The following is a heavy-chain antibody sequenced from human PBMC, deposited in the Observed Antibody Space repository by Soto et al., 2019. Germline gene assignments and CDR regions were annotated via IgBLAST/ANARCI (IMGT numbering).Heavy chain of an antibody. CDR1: GFTFSKAW. J-gene: IGHJ6*04. V-gene: IGHV3-15*01. CDR2: IKSKTDGGTT. CDR3: TTDTEDGDAMDG. Sequence: PGGSLRLSCAASGFTFSKAWMSWVRQAPGKGLEWVGRIKSKTDGGTTDYAAPVKGRFTISRDDSKNTLYLQMNSLKTEDTAVYYCTTDTEDGDAMDGWGKGTTVTVSS. D-gene: IGHD2-15*01.